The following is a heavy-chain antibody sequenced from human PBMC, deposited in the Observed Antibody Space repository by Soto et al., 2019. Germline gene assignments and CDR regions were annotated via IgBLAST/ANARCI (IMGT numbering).Heavy chain of an antibody. CDR3: TTGDPINIVASLDY. J-gene: IGHJ4*02. Sequence: GGSLRLSCAASGFTFSNAWMSWVRQAPGKGLEWVGRIKGKTDGGTTDYAAPVKGRFTISRDDSKNTLYLQMNSLKTEDTAVYYCTTGDPINIVASLDYWGQGTLVTVSS. V-gene: IGHV3-15*01. CDR2: IKGKTDGGTT. D-gene: IGHD5-12*01. CDR1: GFTFSNAW.